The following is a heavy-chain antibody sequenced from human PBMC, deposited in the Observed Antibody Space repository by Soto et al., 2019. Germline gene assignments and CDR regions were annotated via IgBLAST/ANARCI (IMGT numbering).Heavy chain of an antibody. CDR2: ISGSGGST. CDR1: GFTFSSYA. V-gene: IGHV3-23*01. J-gene: IGHJ6*02. Sequence: GGSLRLSCAASGFTFSSYAMSWVRQAPGKGLEWVSAISGSGGSTYYADSVKGRFTISRDNSKNTLYLQMNSLRAEDTAVYYCAKGNYGGYYYYGIDVWGQGPTVTVSS. CDR3: AKGNYGGYYYYGIDV. D-gene: IGHD1-7*01.